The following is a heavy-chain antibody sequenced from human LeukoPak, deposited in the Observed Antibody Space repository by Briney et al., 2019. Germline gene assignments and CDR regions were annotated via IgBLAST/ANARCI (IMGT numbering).Heavy chain of an antibody. J-gene: IGHJ4*02. V-gene: IGHV3-48*03. CDR3: ARVGALSSSWLLY. D-gene: IGHD6-13*01. Sequence: PGGSLRLSCAASGFTFSSYEMNWVRQAPGKGLEWVSSISRGATTIYYADSVKGRFTIPRDNAKNSLYLQMNSLRAEDTAVYFCARVGALSSSWLLYWGQGTLVTVSS. CDR2: ISRGATTI. CDR1: GFTFSSYE.